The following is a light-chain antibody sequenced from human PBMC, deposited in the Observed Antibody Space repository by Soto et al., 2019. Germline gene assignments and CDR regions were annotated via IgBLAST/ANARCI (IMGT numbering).Light chain of an antibody. CDR3: SSYTSSSTLDV. V-gene: IGLV2-14*01. J-gene: IGLJ2*01. CDR1: SSDVGGYNF. Sequence: QSALTQPASVSGSPGQSITISCTGTSSDVGGYNFVSWYQLHPGKAPKLMIYDVSNRPSGVSDRFSGSKSGNTASLTISGLQAEDEADYYCSSYTSSSTLDVFGGGTKVTVL. CDR2: DVS.